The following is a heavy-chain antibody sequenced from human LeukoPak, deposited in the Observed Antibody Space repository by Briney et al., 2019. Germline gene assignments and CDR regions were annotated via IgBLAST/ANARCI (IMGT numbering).Heavy chain of an antibody. V-gene: IGHV4-30-4*01. Sequence: PXQTLSLTCTVSGGSISSGDYYWSWIRQPPGKGLEWIGYIYYSGSTYYSPSLKSRVTISVDTSKNQFSLKLSSVTAADTAVYYCAREDNYDILTGYLDWGQGTLVTVSS. CDR3: AREDNYDILTGYLD. CDR2: IYYSGST. D-gene: IGHD3-9*01. J-gene: IGHJ4*02. CDR1: GGSISSGDYY.